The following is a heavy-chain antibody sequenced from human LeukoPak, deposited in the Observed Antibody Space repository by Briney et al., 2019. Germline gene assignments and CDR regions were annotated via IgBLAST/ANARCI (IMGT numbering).Heavy chain of an antibody. CDR2: IKSDGST. V-gene: IGHV3-74*01. J-gene: IGHJ1*01. D-gene: IGHD3-22*01. Sequence: PGGSLRLSCAASGLTFSTYWIHWVRQAPGKGLVLVSRIKSDGSTNYADSVKGRFTISRDNAKNTVSLQMNSLRPEDTGVYYCARAPSEIGGYYPEYFRHWGQGTLVTVSS. CDR3: ARAPSEIGGYYPEYFRH. CDR1: GLTFSTYW.